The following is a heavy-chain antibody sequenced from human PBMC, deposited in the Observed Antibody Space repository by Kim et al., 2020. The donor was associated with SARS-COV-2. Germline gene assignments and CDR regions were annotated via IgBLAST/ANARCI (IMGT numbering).Heavy chain of an antibody. Sequence: ASVKVSCKASGYTFTNYGISWVRQAPGQGLEWMGWISGYNGKTKYAEKLQGRVTMTTETSTSMAYMELRSLRSDDTAVYYCARGGYSPCEYWGQGTLVTVSS. CDR3: ARGGYSPCEY. V-gene: IGHV1-18*01. D-gene: IGHD5-18*01. CDR1: GYTFTNYG. J-gene: IGHJ4*02. CDR2: ISGYNGKT.